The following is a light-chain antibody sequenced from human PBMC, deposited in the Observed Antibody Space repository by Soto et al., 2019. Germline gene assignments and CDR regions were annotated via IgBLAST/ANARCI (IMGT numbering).Light chain of an antibody. V-gene: IGKV3-20*01. CDR2: GAS. CDR1: QSVGRNF. Sequence: EIVLTQSPGTLSLSPGESTTLSCRASQSVGRNFLAWYQQKPGRAPRLLIHGASYRATGVPDRFSGSGSETDFTLTISRLEPEDFAVYYCHQYAASPLTVGGGTKVEIK. J-gene: IGKJ4*01. CDR3: HQYAASPLT.